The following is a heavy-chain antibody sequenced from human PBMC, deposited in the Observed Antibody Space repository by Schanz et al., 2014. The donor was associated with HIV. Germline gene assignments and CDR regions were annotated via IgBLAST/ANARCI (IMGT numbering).Heavy chain of an antibody. CDR3: AKPEYDSRGNSQSHFDY. CDR1: GFTFSSYA. CDR2: ISGSGGSP. J-gene: IGHJ4*02. V-gene: IGHV3-23*04. D-gene: IGHD3-22*01. Sequence: VQLVESGGGVVQPGGSLRLSCAASGFTFSSYAMSWVRQAPGKGLEWVSTISGSGGSPYYADSVKGRFTISRDNSKNTLYLQMTTLRIDDTAVYYCAKPEYDSRGNSQSHFDYWGQGTLVTVSS.